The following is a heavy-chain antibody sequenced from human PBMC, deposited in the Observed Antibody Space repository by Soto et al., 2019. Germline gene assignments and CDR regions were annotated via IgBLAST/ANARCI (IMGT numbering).Heavy chain of an antibody. CDR1: GFISSPYG. V-gene: IGHV3-33*01. CDR3: TRAPRMAPFDI. CDR2: IRNDGSDK. J-gene: IGHJ3*02. Sequence: PGGSLRLSCAASGFISSPYGIHWVRQAPGKGLEWVALIRNDGSDKYYAESVTGRFTISRDNSKNTVYLQMNSLRAEDTALYFCTRAPRMAPFDIWGQGTMVTVSS.